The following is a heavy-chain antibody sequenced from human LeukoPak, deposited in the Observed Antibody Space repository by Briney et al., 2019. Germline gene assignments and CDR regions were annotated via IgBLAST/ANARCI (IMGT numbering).Heavy chain of an antibody. CDR2: FYSGGST. CDR3: ARGAGWNYFEY. J-gene: IGHJ4*02. D-gene: IGHD6-19*01. CDR1: GFTVSSNY. V-gene: IGHV3-66*02. Sequence: GGSPRLSCAASGFTVSSNYMSWVRQAPGKGLEWVSVFYSGGSTYYADSVQGRFTISRDNSKNTVHLQMNSLRAEDTAVYYCARGAGWNYFEYWGQGTLVTVSS.